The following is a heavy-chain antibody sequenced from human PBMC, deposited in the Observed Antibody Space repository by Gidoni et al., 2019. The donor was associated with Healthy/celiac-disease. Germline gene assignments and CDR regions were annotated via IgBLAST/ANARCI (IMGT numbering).Heavy chain of an antibody. V-gene: IGHV3-43*01. D-gene: IGHD2-2*01. J-gene: IGHJ6*02. Sequence: EVQLVESGGVVVQPGGSLRLYCAASGFTFDDYTMHWVRQSRGKGLEWVSLISWDGCITYYADSVKGRFTISRDNSKNSLYLQMNSLRTEDTALYYCAKDLYCSSTSCYVPYDRYYYYGMDVWGQGTTVTVSS. CDR1: GFTFDDYT. CDR2: ISWDGCIT. CDR3: AKDLYCSSTSCYVPYDRYYYYGMDV.